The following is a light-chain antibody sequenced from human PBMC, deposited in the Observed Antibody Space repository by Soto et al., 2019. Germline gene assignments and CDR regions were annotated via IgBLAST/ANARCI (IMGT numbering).Light chain of an antibody. CDR2: AAS. CDR3: QQYNIWPPYT. Sequence: EIVMTQSPATLSVSPGERVTLSCRASQSISSNLAWYQQKPGQAPRLLTYAASTRAPGVPARFSGSGSGTDFTLTISSLQSEYFAVYYCQQYNIWPPYTFGQGTKLEIK. J-gene: IGKJ2*01. V-gene: IGKV3-15*01. CDR1: QSISSN.